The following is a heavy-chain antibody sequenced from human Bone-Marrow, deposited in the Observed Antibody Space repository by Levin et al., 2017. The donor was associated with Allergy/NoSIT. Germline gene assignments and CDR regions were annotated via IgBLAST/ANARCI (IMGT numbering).Heavy chain of an antibody. D-gene: IGHD2-15*01. CDR2: IWYDGSNK. J-gene: IGHJ6*02. Sequence: GGSLRLSCAASGFTFSSYGMHWVRQAPGKGLEWVAVIWYDGSNKYYADSVKGRFTISRDNSKNTLYLQMNSLRAEDTAVYYCARDCGYCSGGSCYSDSRPYYYYDYGMDGWGQGTTVTVSS. V-gene: IGHV3-33*01. CDR3: ARDCGYCSGGSCYSDSRPYYYYDYGMDG. CDR1: GFTFSSYG.